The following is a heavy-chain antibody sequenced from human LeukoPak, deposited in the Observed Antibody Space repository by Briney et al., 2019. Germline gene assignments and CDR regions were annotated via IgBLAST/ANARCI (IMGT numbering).Heavy chain of an antibody. J-gene: IGHJ4*02. D-gene: IGHD1-26*01. CDR2: IYSGDST. Sequence: GGSLRLSCAASGFTVSGNYMSWLRQAPGKGLEWVSVIYSGDSTYYIDTVKGRFTNSRDNSKNTVYLQMNSLRAEDTAVYYCARLSWELGFDYWGQGTLVTVSS. CDR1: GFTVSGNY. CDR3: ARLSWELGFDY. V-gene: IGHV3-53*01.